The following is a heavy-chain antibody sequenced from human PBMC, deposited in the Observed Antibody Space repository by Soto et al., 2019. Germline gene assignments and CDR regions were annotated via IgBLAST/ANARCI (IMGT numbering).Heavy chain of an antibody. CDR1: GYTFTSYG. J-gene: IGHJ6*02. CDR3: ARGGYYDSSGSRNYYYYGMNV. Sequence: QVQLVQSGAEVKKPGASVKVSCKASGYTFTSYGISWVRQAPGQGLEWLGWISAYDGNTNYEQILQGRVSMTTDTSTSTAYMELRSLRSDDTAVYYCARGGYYDSSGSRNYYYYGMNVWGQGTTVTVSS. V-gene: IGHV1-18*01. CDR2: ISAYDGNT. D-gene: IGHD3-22*01.